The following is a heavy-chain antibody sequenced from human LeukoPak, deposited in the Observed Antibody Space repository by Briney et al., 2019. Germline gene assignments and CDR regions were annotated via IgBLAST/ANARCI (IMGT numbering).Heavy chain of an antibody. Sequence: PGGSLRLTCAASGFSFSTQRMHWVRHASGKGLVWVSYINIDERITGYADSVKGRFTISRDNAKNTLYLQMNSLRAEDTAIYYCFREGGDWGQGTLVTVSS. CDR3: FREGGD. V-gene: IGHV3-74*01. CDR1: GFSFSTQR. J-gene: IGHJ4*02. D-gene: IGHD3-10*01. CDR2: INIDERIT.